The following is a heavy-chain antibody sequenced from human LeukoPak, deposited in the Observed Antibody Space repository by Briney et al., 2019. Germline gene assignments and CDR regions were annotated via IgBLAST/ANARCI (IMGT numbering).Heavy chain of an antibody. CDR2: SNRRGSTT. CDR3: AREGHTTGWPPFDF. CDR1: GFTFSSYA. D-gene: IGHD2/OR15-2a*01. J-gene: IGHJ4*02. V-gene: IGHV3-48*03. Sequence: GGSLRLSCAASGFTFSSYAMSWVRQAPGKGLEWVSHSNRRGSTTYYADSVRGRFTISRDNAKNSLYLQMNSLRAEDTAVYYCAREGHTTGWPPFDFWGQGTLVTVSS.